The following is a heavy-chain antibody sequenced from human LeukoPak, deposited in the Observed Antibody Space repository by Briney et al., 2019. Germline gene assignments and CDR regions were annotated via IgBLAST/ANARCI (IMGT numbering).Heavy chain of an antibody. Sequence: PGGSLRLSCVVSGFTFSNYGMNWVRQPPGKGLEWIGSIYYSGTTHYNPSLESRVTISVDTSKNQFSLKLASVTAADTAIYYCAKGAGGFSYYNWFDPWGQGTLVTVSS. V-gene: IGHV4-39*07. CDR2: IYYSGTT. CDR1: GFTFSNYG. CDR3: AKGAGGFSYYNWFDP. J-gene: IGHJ5*02. D-gene: IGHD5-18*01.